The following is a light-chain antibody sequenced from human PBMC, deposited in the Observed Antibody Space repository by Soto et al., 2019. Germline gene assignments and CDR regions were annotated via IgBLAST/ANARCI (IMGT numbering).Light chain of an antibody. CDR2: EVS. CDR3: STYINSNTFVI. V-gene: IGLV2-14*01. J-gene: IGLJ2*01. CDR1: SSDVGAYNY. Sequence: SALTQPASVSGSPGQSITISCTGTSSDVGAYNYISWYQQHPGKAPKLMIYEVSNRPSGVSTRFSGSKSGNTASLTISGFQAEDEGDYYCSTYINSNTFVIFGGGTQLTVL.